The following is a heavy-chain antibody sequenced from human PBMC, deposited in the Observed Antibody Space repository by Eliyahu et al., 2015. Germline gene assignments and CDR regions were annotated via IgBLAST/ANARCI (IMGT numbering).Heavy chain of an antibody. CDR2: IYYSGST. V-gene: IGHV4-39*01. CDR3: ARQSLGESGSLPKTEFDY. Sequence: IGSIYYSGSTYYNPSLKSRVTISVDTSKNQFSLKLSSVTAADTAVYYCARQSLGESGSLPKTEFDYWGQGTLVTVSS. D-gene: IGHD1-26*01. J-gene: IGHJ4*02.